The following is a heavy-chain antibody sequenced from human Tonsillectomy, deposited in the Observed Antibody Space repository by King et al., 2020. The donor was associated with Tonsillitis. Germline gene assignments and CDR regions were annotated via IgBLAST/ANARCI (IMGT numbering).Heavy chain of an antibody. V-gene: IGHV5-51*01. CDR3: ARPRNVADPGAYYFDY. Sequence: QLVQSGAEVKKPGESLKISCKGSGYSFTSYWIGWVRQMPGKGLEWMGIIYPGDSDTRYSPSFQGQVTISADKSISTAYLQWSSLKASDTAMYYCARPRNVADPGAYYFDYWGQGPLVTVSS. J-gene: IGHJ4*02. D-gene: IGHD2-15*01. CDR1: GYSFTSYW. CDR2: IYPGDSDT.